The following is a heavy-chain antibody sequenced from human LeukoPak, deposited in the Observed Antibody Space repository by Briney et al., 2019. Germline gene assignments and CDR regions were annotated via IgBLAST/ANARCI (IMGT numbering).Heavy chain of an antibody. J-gene: IGHJ4*02. Sequence: GGSLRLSCAASGFTFSDYYMSWIRQAPGKGLEWVSYITSTGSTIFYTDSVKGRFSISRDNAKKSLYLQMNSLRAEDTAVYYCARDAAIAAAGVTDYWGQGTLVTVSS. CDR3: ARDAAIAAAGVTDY. CDR1: GFTFSDYY. V-gene: IGHV3-11*04. CDR2: ITSTGSTI. D-gene: IGHD6-13*01.